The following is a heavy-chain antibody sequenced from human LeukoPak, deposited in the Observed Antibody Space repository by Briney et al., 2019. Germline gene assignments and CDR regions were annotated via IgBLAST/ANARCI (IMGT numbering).Heavy chain of an antibody. CDR2: IYYSGST. V-gene: IGHV4-59*08. Sequence: SQTLSLTCAVSGGSISSYYWSWIRQPPRKGLEWIGYIYYSGSTNYNPSLKSRVTISVDTSKNQFSLKLSSVTAADTAVYYCARQGSGSYYNSKAYYYYGMDVWGQGTTVTVSS. D-gene: IGHD3-10*01. J-gene: IGHJ6*02. CDR1: GGSISSYY. CDR3: ARQGSGSYYNSKAYYYYGMDV.